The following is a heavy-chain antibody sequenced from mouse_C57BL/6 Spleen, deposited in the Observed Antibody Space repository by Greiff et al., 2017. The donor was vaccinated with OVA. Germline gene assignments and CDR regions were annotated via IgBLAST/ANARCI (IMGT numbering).Heavy chain of an antibody. Sequence: EVMLVESGGDLVKPGGSLKLSCAASGFTFSSYGMSWVRQTPDKRLEWVATISSGGSYTYYPDSVKGRFTISRDNAKNTLYLQMSSLKSEDTAMYYCARRISSYSFDYWGQGTTLTVSS. CDR3: ARRISSYSFDY. CDR2: ISSGGSYT. V-gene: IGHV5-6*01. J-gene: IGHJ2*01. CDR1: GFTFSSYG. D-gene: IGHD1-1*01.